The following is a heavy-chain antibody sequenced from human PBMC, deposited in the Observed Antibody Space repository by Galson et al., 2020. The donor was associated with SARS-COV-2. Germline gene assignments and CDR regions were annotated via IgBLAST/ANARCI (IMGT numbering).Heavy chain of an antibody. D-gene: IGHD2-21*02. J-gene: IGHJ4*02. Sequence: SETLSLTCTVSGDSISSHYWSWIRQPPGKGLEWIGYIYYSGSTNYNPSLKSRVTISVDTSKNQFSLKLSSVTAADTAVYYCARWCGGDCYSDRFDYWGQGTLVTVSS. CDR2: IYYSGST. CDR1: GDSISSHY. CDR3: ARWCGGDCYSDRFDY. V-gene: IGHV4-59*11.